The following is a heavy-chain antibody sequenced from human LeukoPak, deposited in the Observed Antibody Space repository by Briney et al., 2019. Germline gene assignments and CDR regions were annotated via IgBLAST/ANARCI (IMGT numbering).Heavy chain of an antibody. J-gene: IGHJ4*02. V-gene: IGHV4-39*07. CDR3: VSSVKVVPAAMGFDY. D-gene: IGHD2-2*01. Sequence: SETLSLTCTVSGGSISSSSYYWGWIRQPPGKGLEWIGSIYYSGSTYYNPSLKSRVTISVDTSKNQFSLKLSSVTAADTAVYYSVSSVKVVPAAMGFDYWGQGTLVTVSS. CDR1: GGSISSSSYY. CDR2: IYYSGST.